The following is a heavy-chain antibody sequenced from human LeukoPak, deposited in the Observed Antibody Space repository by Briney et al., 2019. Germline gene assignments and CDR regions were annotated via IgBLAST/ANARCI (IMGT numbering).Heavy chain of an antibody. CDR3: ARRWNDYVWGSYRRYFDY. Sequence: SETLSLTCAVYGGSFSGYYWSWIRQPPGKGLEWIGEINHSGSTNYNPSLKSRVTISVDTSKNQFSLKLSSVTAADTAVYYCARRWNDYVWGSYRRYFDYWGQGTLVTVSS. J-gene: IGHJ4*02. D-gene: IGHD3-16*02. V-gene: IGHV4-34*01. CDR2: INHSGST. CDR1: GGSFSGYY.